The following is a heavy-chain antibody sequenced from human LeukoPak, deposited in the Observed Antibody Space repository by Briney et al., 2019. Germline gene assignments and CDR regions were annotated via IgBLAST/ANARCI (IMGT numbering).Heavy chain of an antibody. D-gene: IGHD1-26*01. V-gene: IGHV4-38-2*02. Sequence: KPSETLSLTCTVSGYSISSGYYRGWIRQPPGKGLEWIGSIYHSGSTYYNPSLKSRVTISVDTSKNQFSLKLSSVTAADTAVYYCARDSGSYDYWGQGTLVTVSS. CDR3: ARDSGSYDY. J-gene: IGHJ4*02. CDR2: IYHSGST. CDR1: GYSISSGYY.